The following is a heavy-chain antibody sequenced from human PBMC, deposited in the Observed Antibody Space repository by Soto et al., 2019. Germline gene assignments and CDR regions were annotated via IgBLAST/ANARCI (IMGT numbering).Heavy chain of an antibody. D-gene: IGHD3-3*01. Sequence: EVQLLESGGGLVQPGGSLRLSCAASGFTLRAYAMTWVRQAPGKGLEWVSSLSGRGGNTYYADSVKGRFTISRANSENTLFLQMSSLRAEDTATYYCAKPGGVYWYFDLWGRGTLVTVSS. V-gene: IGHV3-23*01. CDR3: AKPGGVYWYFDL. CDR2: LSGRGGNT. CDR1: GFTLRAYA. J-gene: IGHJ2*01.